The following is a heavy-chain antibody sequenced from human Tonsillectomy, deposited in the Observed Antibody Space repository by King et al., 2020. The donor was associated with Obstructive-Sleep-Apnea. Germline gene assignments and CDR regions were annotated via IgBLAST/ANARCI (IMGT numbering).Heavy chain of an antibody. CDR2: IYYSGST. J-gene: IGHJ5*02. CDR1: GGSISSGGYY. D-gene: IGHD6-25*01. V-gene: IGHV4-31*03. CDR3: ARDSSSSGDAGFDP. Sequence: QLPESGPGLVKPSQTLSLTCTVSGGSISSGGYYWSWIRQHPGKGLEWIGYIYYSGSTYYNSSLKSRVTISVDTSKNQFSLKLSSVTAADTAVYYCARDSSSSGDAGFDPWGQGTLVTVSS.